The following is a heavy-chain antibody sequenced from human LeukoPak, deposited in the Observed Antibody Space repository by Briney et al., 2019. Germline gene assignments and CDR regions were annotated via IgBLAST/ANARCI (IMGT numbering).Heavy chain of an antibody. CDR3: AKKDSSAYYRPLDY. J-gene: IGHJ4*02. CDR1: GFIFSSYG. D-gene: IGHD3-22*01. V-gene: IGHV3-23*01. CDR2: ISSSGVST. Sequence: GGSLRLSCAASGFIFSSYGMDWVRQAPGKGPVWVSGISSSGVSTYYADSVKGRFTISRDNSKNTLYLQMSSLRAEDTATYYCAKKDSSAYYRPLDYWGQGTLVTVSS.